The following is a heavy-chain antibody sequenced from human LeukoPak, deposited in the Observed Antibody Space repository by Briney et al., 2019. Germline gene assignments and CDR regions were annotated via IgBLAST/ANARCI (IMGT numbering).Heavy chain of an antibody. Sequence: ASVKVSCKASGFTFSSSALQWVRQARGQSLEWIGWIVVGSGNTNYAQKFQERVTITRDMSTRTAYMELSSLRSEDTAVYYCAAEVDSGSYMAYWGKGTLVTVSS. J-gene: IGHJ4*02. D-gene: IGHD1-26*01. CDR2: IVVGSGNT. V-gene: IGHV1-58*01. CDR1: GFTFSSSA. CDR3: AAEVDSGSYMAY.